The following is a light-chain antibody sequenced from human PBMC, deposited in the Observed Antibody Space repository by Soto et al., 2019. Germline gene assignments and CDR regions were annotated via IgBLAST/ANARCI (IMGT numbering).Light chain of an antibody. CDR3: SSYLNSSTVV. CDR2: DDD. V-gene: IGLV2-14*03. CDR1: SSDSGSKALSWY. Sequence: QSALTQPASVSGSPGQSITISCTGSSSDSGSKALSWYVSWYPQHPGKVPTLMIFDDDDRPSGVSNRFSGSKSGNTASLTISGLQAEDEADYYCSSYLNSSTVVFGGGTKLTVL. J-gene: IGLJ2*01.